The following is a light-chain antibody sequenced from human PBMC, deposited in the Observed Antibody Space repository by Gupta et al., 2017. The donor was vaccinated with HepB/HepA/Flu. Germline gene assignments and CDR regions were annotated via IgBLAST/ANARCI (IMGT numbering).Light chain of an antibody. Sequence: QSALTQPASVSGSPGQSITISCTGTSSDVGSYNLVSWYQQHPGKAPKLMIYEVSKRPSGVSNRFSGSKSGSTASLTISGLQAEDEADYYCCSYARTFTLVFGGGTKLTVL. CDR3: CSYARTFTLV. CDR1: SSDVGSYNL. V-gene: IGLV2-23*02. CDR2: EVS. J-gene: IGLJ2*01.